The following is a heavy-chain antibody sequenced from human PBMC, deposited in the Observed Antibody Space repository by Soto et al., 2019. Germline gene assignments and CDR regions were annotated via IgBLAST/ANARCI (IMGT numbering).Heavy chain of an antibody. D-gene: IGHD3-3*01. CDR1: GGSISSGDYY. V-gene: IGHV4-30-4*01. CDR3: ARRGPGDFWSGYYLYNWFDP. Sequence: SETLSLTCTVSGGSISSGDYYWSWIRQPPGKGLEWIGYIYYSGSTYYNPSLKSRVTISVDTSKNQFSLKLSSVTAADTAVYYCARRGPGDFWSGYYLYNWFDPWGQGTLVTVS. CDR2: IYYSGST. J-gene: IGHJ5*02.